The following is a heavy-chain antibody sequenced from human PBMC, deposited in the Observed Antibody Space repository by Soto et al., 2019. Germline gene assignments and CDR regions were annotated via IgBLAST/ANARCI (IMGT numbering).Heavy chain of an antibody. V-gene: IGHV1-58*01. D-gene: IGHD5-12*01. J-gene: IGHJ6*02. CDR3: AAEGGYDFYYYYYGMDV. CDR1: GFTFTSSA. Sequence: SVKVSCKASGFTFTSSAVQWVRQARGQRLEWIGWIVFGSGNTNYAQKFQERVTITRDVSTSTAYMELSSLRSEDTAVYYCAAEGGYDFYYYYYGMDVWGQGTTVTVSS. CDR2: IVFGSGNT.